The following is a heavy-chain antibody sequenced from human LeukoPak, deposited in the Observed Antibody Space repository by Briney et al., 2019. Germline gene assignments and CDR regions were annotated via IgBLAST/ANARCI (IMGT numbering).Heavy chain of an antibody. CDR2: IYHTGNT. CDR3: ARSNYYYYYMDV. J-gene: IGHJ6*03. Sequence: SETLSLACTVSGGSISPYYGSWIRQPPGKGLGWIGNIYHTGNTYYNPSLRSRVTISLDTSKNQFSLKLSSVTAADTAVYYCARSNYYYYYMDVWGKGTTVTVSS. CDR1: GGSISPYY. V-gene: IGHV4-59*04.